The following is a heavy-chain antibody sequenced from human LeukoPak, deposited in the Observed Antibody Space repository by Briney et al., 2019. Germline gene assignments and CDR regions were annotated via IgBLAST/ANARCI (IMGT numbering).Heavy chain of an antibody. V-gene: IGHV4-59*01. Sequence: SETLSLTCTVSVGSISSYYWSWIRQPPGKGLEWIGYIYYSGSTNYNPSLKSRVTVSVDTSKNQFSLKLSSVTAADTAVYYCAREGFDSYYYYYGMDVWGQGTTVTVSS. CDR1: VGSISSYY. J-gene: IGHJ6*02. CDR2: IYYSGST. CDR3: AREGFDSYYYYYGMDV. D-gene: IGHD3-9*01.